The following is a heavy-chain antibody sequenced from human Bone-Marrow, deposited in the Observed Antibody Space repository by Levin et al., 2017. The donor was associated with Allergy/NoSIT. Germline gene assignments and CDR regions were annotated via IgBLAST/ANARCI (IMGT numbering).Heavy chain of an antibody. CDR2: ISYGGDNK. D-gene: IGHD3-22*01. J-gene: IGHJ4*02. CDR1: GFTFTLYG. Sequence: GESLKISCAASGFTFTLYGMHWVRQAPGKGLEWVSFISYGGDNKYFADSVKGRFTISRDNSKNTLYLQMNSLRAEDTAIYYCANDRPQATDYYDSSGSLDYWGRGTLVTVSS. V-gene: IGHV3-30*18. CDR3: ANDRPQATDYYDSSGSLDY.